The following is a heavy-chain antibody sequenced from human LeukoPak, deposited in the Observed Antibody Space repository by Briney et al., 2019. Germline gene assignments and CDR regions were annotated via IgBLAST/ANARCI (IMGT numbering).Heavy chain of an antibody. CDR2: ISSSTKDK. V-gene: IGHV3-21*04. CDR3: ATAPDVYYFDY. CDR1: GFTFSSYS. Sequence: PGGSLRLSCAASGFTFSSYSMNWVRQAPGKGLEWVSSISSSTKDKYYADSVKGRFTISRDNAKNSLYLQMNSLRAADTAVYYCATAPDVYYFDYWGQGTLVTVSS. J-gene: IGHJ4*02. D-gene: IGHD3-10*02.